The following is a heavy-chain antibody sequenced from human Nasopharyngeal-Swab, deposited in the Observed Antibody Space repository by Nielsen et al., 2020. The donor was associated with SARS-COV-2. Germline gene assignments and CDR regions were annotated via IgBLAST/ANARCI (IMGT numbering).Heavy chain of an antibody. V-gene: IGHV1-69*10. J-gene: IGHJ4*02. D-gene: IGHD4-17*01. CDR2: IIVNLGMT. CDR1: GGTFSKYA. CDR3: ATWGIGYGENAHATFDS. Sequence: SAKVSCKVSGGTFSKYAISWVRQAPGQGLEWMGGIIVNLGMTKYAQKFKDSVIINADESTGTAYMELSSLRSEDTAVYYCATWGIGYGENAHATFDSWGQGTQVTVSS.